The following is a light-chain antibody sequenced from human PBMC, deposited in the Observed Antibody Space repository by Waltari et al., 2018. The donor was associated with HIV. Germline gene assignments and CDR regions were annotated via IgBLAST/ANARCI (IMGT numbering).Light chain of an antibody. CDR1: QSVLYSSNSKNY. CDR2: WAS. V-gene: IGKV4-1*01. Sequence: DIVMTQSPDSLAVSLGERATINCKSSQSVLYSSNSKNYLAWYQQNPGQPPKLPIYWASTRESGVPDRFSGSGSGTDFTLTISSLQAEDVAVYYCQQYYSTPRTFGGGTKVEIK. J-gene: IGKJ4*01. CDR3: QQYYSTPRT.